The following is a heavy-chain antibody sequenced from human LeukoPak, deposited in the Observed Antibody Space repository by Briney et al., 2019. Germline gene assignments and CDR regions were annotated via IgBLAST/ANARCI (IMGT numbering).Heavy chain of an antibody. V-gene: IGHV3-20*04. CDR2: INWNGGST. J-gene: IGHJ4*02. CDR1: GFTFDDYG. CDR3: ARDRGYYGDDDLDY. Sequence: GGSLRLSCAASGFTFDDYGMSWVRQAPGKGLEWVSGINWNGGSTGYADSVKGRFTISRDNAKNSLYLQMNSLRAEDTALYYCARDRGYYGDDDLDYWGQGTLVTVSS. D-gene: IGHD4-17*01.